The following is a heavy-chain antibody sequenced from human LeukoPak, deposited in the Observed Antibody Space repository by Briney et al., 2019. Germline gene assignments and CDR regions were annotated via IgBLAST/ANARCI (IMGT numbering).Heavy chain of an antibody. J-gene: IGHJ2*01. CDR3: ARGVTMIVVVIHDWYFDL. D-gene: IGHD3-22*01. CDR2: IYYTRST. V-gene: IGHV4-39*01. Sequence: PSETLSLTCTVPGGSISSSSYYWGWIRQPPGKGLEWIGSIYYTRSTYYNPSLKSQVTISVDTSKNQFSLKLTSVTAADTAVYYCARGVTMIVVVIHDWYFDLWGRGTLVTVSS. CDR1: GGSISSSSYY.